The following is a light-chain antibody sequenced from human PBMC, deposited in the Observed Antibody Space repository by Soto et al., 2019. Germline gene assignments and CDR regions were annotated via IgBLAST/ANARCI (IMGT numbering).Light chain of an antibody. CDR2: GAS. J-gene: IGKJ4*01. Sequence: EVVMTQSPATLSVSLGERATLSCRASQSVTSKLAWYQQKPGQAPGLLIYGASTRATGIPARFSGSGSGTEFTLTISSLQSEDFAVYYCQQYNNWPLTFGGGTKVDI. V-gene: IGKV3-15*01. CDR3: QQYNNWPLT. CDR1: QSVTSK.